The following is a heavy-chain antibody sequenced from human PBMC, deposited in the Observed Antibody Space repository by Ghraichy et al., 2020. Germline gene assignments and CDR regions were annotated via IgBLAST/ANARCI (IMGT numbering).Heavy chain of an antibody. CDR1: GFTFSSYG. J-gene: IGHJ6*02. D-gene: IGHD2-2*02. CDR2: IWYDGSNK. Sequence: GGSLRLSCAASGFTFSSYGMHWVRQAPGKGLEWVAVIWYDGSNKYYADSVKGRFTISRDNSKNTLYLQMNSLRAEDTAVYYCAREYGSSTCCYTMSFYYYGIDVWGQGTTVTVSS. V-gene: IGHV3-33*01. CDR3: AREYGSSTCCYTMSFYYYGIDV.